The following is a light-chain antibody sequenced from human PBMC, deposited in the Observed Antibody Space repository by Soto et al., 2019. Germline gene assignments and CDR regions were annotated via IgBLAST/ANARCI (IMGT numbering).Light chain of an antibody. CDR3: QQYNSSPLT. Sequence: DIQMTQSPSTLSASIGDTVTITCRANQSISSWLAWYQQKPGKAPKLLISEGSSLESGVPSRFSGSGSGTEFTLTISSLQLDDLATYYCQQYNSSPLTFGGGTKVEIK. CDR2: EGS. V-gene: IGKV1-5*01. CDR1: QSISSW. J-gene: IGKJ4*01.